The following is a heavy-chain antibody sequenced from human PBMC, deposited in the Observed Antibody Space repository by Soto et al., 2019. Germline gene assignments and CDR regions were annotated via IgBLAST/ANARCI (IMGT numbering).Heavy chain of an antibody. J-gene: IGHJ4*02. CDR2: IYYRGNA. CDR1: DDSINSDKYY. D-gene: IGHD3-9*01. V-gene: IGHV4-39*01. Sequence: QLQLQESGPGLVKPSETLSLMCSVSDDSINSDKYYWGWIRQPQGKGLEWIGSIYYRGNAYYNPSLQTLVTIPLDKSKSQSALKLNSATAADSAGYFCARVEGLATNSYYFDFWGPGALVTVSS. CDR3: ARVEGLATNSYYFDF.